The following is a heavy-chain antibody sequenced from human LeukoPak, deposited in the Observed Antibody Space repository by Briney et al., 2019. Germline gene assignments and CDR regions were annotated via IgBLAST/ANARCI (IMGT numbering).Heavy chain of an antibody. D-gene: IGHD3-22*01. CDR3: SRDRLSGYWPFDY. CDR1: GFTFGDYA. V-gene: IGHV3-49*03. Sequence: QSGGSLRLSCTTSGFTFGDYAVSWFRQAPGKGLEWVGFHRSKAYGGTTEYAASVKGRFTISRDDSKSIAYLQMNSLKTEDTAMYYCSRDRLSGYWPFDYWGQGTLVTVSS. CDR2: HRSKAYGGTT. J-gene: IGHJ4*02.